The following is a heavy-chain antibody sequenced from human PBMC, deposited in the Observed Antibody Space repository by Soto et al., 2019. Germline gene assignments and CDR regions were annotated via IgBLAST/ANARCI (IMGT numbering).Heavy chain of an antibody. V-gene: IGHV3-30*03. CDR2: ISYDGSNK. D-gene: IGHD3-22*01. J-gene: IGHJ4*02. Sequence: GGSLRLSCAASGFTFSSYGMHWVRQAPGKGLEWVAVISYDGSNKYYADSVKGRFTISRDNSKNTLYLQMNSLRAEDTAVYYCARTEGLDSSGYDYWGQGTLVTVSS. CDR3: ARTEGLDSSGYDY. CDR1: GFTFSSYG.